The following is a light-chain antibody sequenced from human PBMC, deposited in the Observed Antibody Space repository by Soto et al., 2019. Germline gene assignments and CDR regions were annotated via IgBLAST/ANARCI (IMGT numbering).Light chain of an antibody. V-gene: IGLV1-44*01. J-gene: IGLJ2*01. CDR3: ATWDDSLSGPV. CDR1: SSNIGSTT. Sequence: QAVVTQPPSASGAPGQGVTISCSGTSSNIGSTTVNWYQQVPGTAPKLLIHSNSQRPSGVPDRFSGSRSGTSASLAISGLQSDDEADYDCATWDDSLSGPVFGGGTKLTVL. CDR2: SNS.